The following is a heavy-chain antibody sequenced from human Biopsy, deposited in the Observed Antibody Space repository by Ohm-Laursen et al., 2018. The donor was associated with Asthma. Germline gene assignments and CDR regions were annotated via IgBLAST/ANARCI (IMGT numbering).Heavy chain of an antibody. CDR2: IKHDGREK. CDR1: GFTFGDYW. Sequence: GSLRLSCAASGFTFGDYWMSWVRQVLGKGLEWVANIKHDGREKNHVDSLKGRFTISRDNAKNSLYLQMNSLRAEDSAVYYCARTFHFWIPYHAEHYQLWGQGTLVTVSS. CDR3: ARTFHFWIPYHAEHYQL. J-gene: IGHJ1*01. D-gene: IGHD3-3*02. V-gene: IGHV3-7*01.